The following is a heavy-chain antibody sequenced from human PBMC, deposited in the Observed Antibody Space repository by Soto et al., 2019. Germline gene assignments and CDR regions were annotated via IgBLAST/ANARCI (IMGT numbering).Heavy chain of an antibody. CDR1: GDSISGGASF. J-gene: IGHJ5*02. CDR3: AKLSCTSSTCYFPGWFDP. Sequence: SETLSLTCTVSGDSISGGASFWIRIRQPPGKGLEWIANVYYSGSSYYNPSLKSRLTISVDTTKNQFSLQLKSMTAADTAVYYCAKLSCTSSTCYFPGWFDPWGQGTLVTVSS. CDR2: VYYSGSS. D-gene: IGHD2-2*01. V-gene: IGHV4-31*03.